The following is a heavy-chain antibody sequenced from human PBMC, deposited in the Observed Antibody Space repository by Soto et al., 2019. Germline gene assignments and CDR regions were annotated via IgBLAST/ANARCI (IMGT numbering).Heavy chain of an antibody. CDR2: IYSSGVT. J-gene: IGHJ4*02. D-gene: IGHD2-8*01. CDR3: ATKPNGLYYFDY. Sequence: QVQLQESGPGLVQPSQTLSLTCTVSGGSISSGGYYWSWIRQHPGKGLEWIGYIYSSGVTHYDPSIKSRXXIXLXXSKTQFSLRLSSVTAADTAVYYCATKPNGLYYFDYWGQGALVTVSS. V-gene: IGHV4-31*03. CDR1: GGSISSGGYY.